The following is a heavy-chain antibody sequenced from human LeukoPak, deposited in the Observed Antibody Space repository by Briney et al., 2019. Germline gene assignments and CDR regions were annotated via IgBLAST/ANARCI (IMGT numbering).Heavy chain of an antibody. CDR1: GGSISSSSYY. J-gene: IGHJ3*02. CDR2: IYYSGST. CDR3: ARQSFGDGPGAFDI. Sequence: SETLSLTCTVSGGSISSSSYYWGWIRLPPGKGLEWIGSIYYSGSTYYNPSLKSRVTISVDTSKNQFSLKLSSVTAADTAVYYCARQSFGDGPGAFDIWGQGTMVTVSS. D-gene: IGHD2-21*01. V-gene: IGHV4-39*01.